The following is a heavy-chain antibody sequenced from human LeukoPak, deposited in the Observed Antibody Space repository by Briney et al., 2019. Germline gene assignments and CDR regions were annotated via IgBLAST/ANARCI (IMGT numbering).Heavy chain of an antibody. CDR2: SGGRGTGT. J-gene: IGHJ4*02. Sequence: GGSLRLSCAASGFTFSSYSMNWVRQAPGKGLEWVSVSGGRGTGTFYGDSVKGRFTISRDNSKNALFLQMDSLRVEDTALYYCARLTGNHFDCWGQGALVTVSS. CDR3: ARLTGNHFDC. D-gene: IGHD1-14*01. CDR1: GFTFSSYS. V-gene: IGHV3-23*01.